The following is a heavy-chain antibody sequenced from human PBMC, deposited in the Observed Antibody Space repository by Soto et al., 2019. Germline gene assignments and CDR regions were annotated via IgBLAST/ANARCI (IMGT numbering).Heavy chain of an antibody. J-gene: IGHJ4*02. Sequence: QVQLVQSGAEVKKPGSSVKVSCKASGGTFSSYTISWVRQAPGQGLEWMGRIIPILGIANYAQKFQGRVTITADKSTSTADMELSSLRSEDTAVYSCARDATGTTFDYWGQGTLVTVSS. CDR1: GGTFSSYT. CDR3: ARDATGTTFDY. CDR2: IIPILGIA. V-gene: IGHV1-69*08. D-gene: IGHD1-1*01.